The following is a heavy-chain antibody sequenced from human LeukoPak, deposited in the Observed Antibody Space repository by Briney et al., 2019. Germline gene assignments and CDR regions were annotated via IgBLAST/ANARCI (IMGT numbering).Heavy chain of an antibody. CDR2: IKQDGSER. Sequence: GGSLRLSCAASGFTFSNYWMTWVRQAPGKGLEWVANIKQDGSERYYVDSVKGRLTISRDNAKNSLYLQMNSLRVEDTAVYYCTKKTGEYWGQGTLVTVSA. CDR1: GFTFSNYW. CDR3: TKKTGEY. J-gene: IGHJ4*02. V-gene: IGHV3-7*03.